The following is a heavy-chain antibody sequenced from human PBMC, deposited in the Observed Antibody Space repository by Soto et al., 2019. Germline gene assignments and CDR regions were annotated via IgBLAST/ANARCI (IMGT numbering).Heavy chain of an antibody. J-gene: IGHJ4*02. V-gene: IGHV4-31*03. CDR3: ARTTFYDIFTAYYSLFDY. CDR1: GGSISSGSFY. D-gene: IGHD3-9*01. CDR2: ISDSGGS. Sequence: PSETLSLTCTVSGGSISSGSFYWSWIRQHPGKGLEWIGHISDSGGSYYNPSLESRVTISVDTSKNQFSLKLSAVTAADTAVYFCARTTFYDIFTAYYSLFDYWGQGTLVTVSS.